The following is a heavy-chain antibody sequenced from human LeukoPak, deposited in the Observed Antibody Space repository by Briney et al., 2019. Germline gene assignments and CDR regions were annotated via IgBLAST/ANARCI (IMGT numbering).Heavy chain of an antibody. D-gene: IGHD5-18*01. CDR1: GFTFSSYA. J-gene: IGHJ4*02. Sequence: GGSLRLSCSPSGFTFSSYAMSWVRQAPGKGLEWVSTIIGSGGNTYNADSVKGRFTISRDNSKNTLYLQMNSLRAEDTAVYYCATHHGDSSGHRFVYWGQGTLVTVS. CDR2: IIGSGGNT. CDR3: ATHHGDSSGHRFVY. V-gene: IGHV3-23*01.